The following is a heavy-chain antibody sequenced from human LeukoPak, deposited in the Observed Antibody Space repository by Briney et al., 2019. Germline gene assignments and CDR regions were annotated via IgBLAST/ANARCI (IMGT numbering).Heavy chain of an antibody. Sequence: GASVKVSCKASGYTFTGYYIHWVRQAPGRGLEWMGWVNPNSGGINYAQKFQGRVTMTRDTSISTAYMELSRLRSDDTAVYYCARGTYCGGDCIGNWGQGTLVIVSS. CDR3: ARGTYCGGDCIGN. CDR1: GYTFTGYY. CDR2: VNPNSGGI. V-gene: IGHV1-2*02. D-gene: IGHD2-21*02. J-gene: IGHJ4*02.